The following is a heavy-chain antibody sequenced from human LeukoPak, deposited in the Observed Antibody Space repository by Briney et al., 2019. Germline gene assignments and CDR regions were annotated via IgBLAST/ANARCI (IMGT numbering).Heavy chain of an antibody. J-gene: IGHJ6*02. D-gene: IGHD4-17*01. CDR3: AKDHYGDFFRGMDV. CDR1: GFTFSSYG. Sequence: PGGSLRLSCAASGFTFSSYGMHWVRQAPGKGLEWVAVLSYDGSNEYYADSVKGRFTISRDNSKNTVYLQMNSVRAEDTAVYYCAKDHYGDFFRGMDVWGQGTTVTVSS. V-gene: IGHV3-30*18. CDR2: LSYDGSNE.